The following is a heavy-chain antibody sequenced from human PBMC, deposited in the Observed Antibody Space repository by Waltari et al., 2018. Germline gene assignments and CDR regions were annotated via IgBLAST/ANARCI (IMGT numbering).Heavy chain of an antibody. J-gene: IGHJ5*02. CDR2: IYHSGST. CDR3: ARLVVVPAAPSWFDP. CDR1: GYSISSGYY. D-gene: IGHD2-2*01. Sequence: QVQLPESGPGLVTPSENLSLTCPVPGYSISSGYYWGWIRQPPGKGLEWIGSIYHSGSTYYNPSLKSRVTISVDTSKNQFSLKLSSVTAADTAVYYCARLVVVPAAPSWFDPWGQGTLVTVSS. V-gene: IGHV4-38-2*01.